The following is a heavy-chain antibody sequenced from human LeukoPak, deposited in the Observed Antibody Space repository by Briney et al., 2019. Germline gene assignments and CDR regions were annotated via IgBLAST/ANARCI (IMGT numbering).Heavy chain of an antibody. D-gene: IGHD6-19*01. CDR3: ARPPYSSGWYPL. V-gene: IGHV4-34*01. Sequence: PETLCLSCALYGGSFRGYYWSCIREPPGKGLEWIGEINHSGSTNYNPSLKSRVAISVDTSKNQFPLRLSSVTAADTAVYYCARPPYSSGWYPLWSQGTRVTV. CDR1: GGSFRGYY. CDR2: INHSGST. J-gene: IGHJ4*02.